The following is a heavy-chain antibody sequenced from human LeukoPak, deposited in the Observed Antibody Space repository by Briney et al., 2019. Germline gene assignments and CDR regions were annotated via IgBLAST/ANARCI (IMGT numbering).Heavy chain of an antibody. J-gene: IGHJ6*03. CDR3: ARSDYDSSGYLYYYYMDV. CDR1: GGSFSGYY. Sequence: SEALSLTCAVSGGSFSGYYWSWIRPPPGKGLEWIGEINHSGSTNYNPSLKSRVTISVDTSKNQFSLKLSSVTAADTAVYYCARSDYDSSGYLYYYYMDVWGKGTTVTVSS. V-gene: IGHV4-34*01. D-gene: IGHD3-22*01. CDR2: INHSGST.